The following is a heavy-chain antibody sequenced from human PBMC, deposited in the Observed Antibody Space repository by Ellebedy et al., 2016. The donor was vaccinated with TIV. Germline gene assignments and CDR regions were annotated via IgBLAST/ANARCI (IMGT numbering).Heavy chain of an antibody. V-gene: IGHV3-23*01. CDR3: AKDYYGSGSYLVSWFFDY. J-gene: IGHJ4*02. CDR2: FSVSGDST. CDR1: GFTFSNYA. D-gene: IGHD3-10*01. Sequence: GESLKISCAASGFTFSNYAMSWVRQAPGRGLEWVSGFSVSGDSTYYTDSVKGRFTISRDNSKNTLYLQMNSLRAEDTAVYYCAKDYYGSGSYLVSWFFDYWGQGTLVTVSS.